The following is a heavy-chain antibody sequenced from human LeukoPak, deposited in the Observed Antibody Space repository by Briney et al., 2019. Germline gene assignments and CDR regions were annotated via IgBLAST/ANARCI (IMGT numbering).Heavy chain of an antibody. CDR2: INHSGST. CDR1: GGSFSGYY. V-gene: IGHV4-34*01. J-gene: IGHJ6*02. CDR3: ASPGVYCSSTSCYERDYYYYYGMDV. Sequence: SETLSLTCAVYGGSFSGYYWSWIRQPPGKGLEWIGEINHSGSTNYNPSLKSRVTISVDTSKNQFSLKLSSVTAADTAVYYCASPGVYCSSTSCYERDYYYYYGMDVWGQGTTVTVSS. D-gene: IGHD2-2*01.